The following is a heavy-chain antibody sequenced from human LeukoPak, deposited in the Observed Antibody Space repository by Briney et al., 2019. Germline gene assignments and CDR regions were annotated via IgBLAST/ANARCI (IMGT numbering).Heavy chain of an antibody. Sequence: GGSLRLSCAASGFTFSSYGMHWVRQAPGKGLEWVAVISYDGSNKYYADSVKGRFTISRDNSKNTLYLQMNSLRAEDTAVYYCAKAPRMHYYDISGIGFDIWGQGTMVTVSS. D-gene: IGHD3-22*01. V-gene: IGHV3-30*18. CDR2: ISYDGSNK. J-gene: IGHJ3*02. CDR1: GFTFSSYG. CDR3: AKAPRMHYYDISGIGFDI.